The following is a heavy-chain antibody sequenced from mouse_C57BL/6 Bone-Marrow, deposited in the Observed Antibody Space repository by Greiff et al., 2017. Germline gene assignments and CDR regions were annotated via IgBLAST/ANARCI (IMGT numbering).Heavy chain of an antibody. CDR1: GYTFTDYE. Sequence: VQLQQSGAELVRPGASVTLSCKASGYTFTDYEMHWVKQTPVHGLEWIGAIDPETGGTAYNQKFKGKAILTADKSSSTAYMELRSLTSEDSAVYYCTRDVRYFDYWGQGTTLTVSS. V-gene: IGHV1-15*01. CDR3: TRDVRYFDY. CDR2: IDPETGGT. J-gene: IGHJ2*01.